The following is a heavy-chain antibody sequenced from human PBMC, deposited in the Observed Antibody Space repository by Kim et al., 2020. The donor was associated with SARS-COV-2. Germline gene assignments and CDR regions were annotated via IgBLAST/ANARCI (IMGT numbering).Heavy chain of an antibody. V-gene: IGHV4-39*01. Sequence: IGSIYYSGSTYYNPSLKSRVTISVDTSKNQFSLKLSSVTAADTAVYYCARQTMLRGVVIILTGGNWFDPWGQGTLVTVSS. CDR3: ARQTMLRGVVIILTGGNWFDP. J-gene: IGHJ5*02. CDR2: IYYSGST. D-gene: IGHD3-10*01.